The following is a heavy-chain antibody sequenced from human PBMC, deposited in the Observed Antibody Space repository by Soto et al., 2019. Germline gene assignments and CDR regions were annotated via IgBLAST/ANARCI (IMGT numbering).Heavy chain of an antibody. J-gene: IGHJ5*02. V-gene: IGHV4-39*01. D-gene: IGHD6-6*01. CDR1: GGSISSSSYH. CDR3: ARYSTSSGWFDP. CDR2: IYYSGST. Sequence: QLQLQESGPGLVKPSETLSLTCTVSGGSISSSSYHWGWIRQPPGKGLEWIGSIYYSGSTYYNPSLKRRVTVSVDTSKNQFSLKLSSVTAADTAVYDCARYSTSSGWFDPWGQGTLVTVSS.